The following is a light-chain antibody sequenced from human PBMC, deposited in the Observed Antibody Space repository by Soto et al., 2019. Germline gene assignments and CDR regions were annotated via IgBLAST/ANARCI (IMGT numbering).Light chain of an antibody. CDR3: QQLTNFRFT. J-gene: IGKJ2*01. CDR2: GAS. V-gene: IGKV1-9*01. CDR1: QGINKF. Sequence: IQLTQSPSSLSASVGDRVTITCRASQGINKFLAWYQQRPGKAPQLLVYGASTLQSGVPSRFIGSGSGTDFTLTISSLQPEDFATYYCQQLTNFRFTFGQGTTLDIK.